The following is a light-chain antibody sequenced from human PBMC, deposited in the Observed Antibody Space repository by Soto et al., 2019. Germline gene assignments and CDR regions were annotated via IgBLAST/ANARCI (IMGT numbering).Light chain of an antibody. CDR3: LQDHNYPFT. V-gene: IGKV1-6*01. Sequence: AIQLNQSPSSLSASVGDRVTITCRASQGIRNDLGWYQQKPGKAPNLLIYGASSSQSGVPSRFSGSGSGTDFTLTISSLQPEDFATYYCLQDHNYPFTFGQGTKVDI. CDR1: QGIRND. J-gene: IGKJ1*01. CDR2: GAS.